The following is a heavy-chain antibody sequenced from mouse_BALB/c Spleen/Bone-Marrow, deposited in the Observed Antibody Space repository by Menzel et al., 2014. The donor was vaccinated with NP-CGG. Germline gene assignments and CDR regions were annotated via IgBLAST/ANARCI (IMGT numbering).Heavy chain of an antibody. J-gene: IGHJ2*01. CDR2: IYPGDGDT. CDR1: GYAFSAYW. V-gene: IGHV1-80*01. Sequence: VKLMDSGAELVRPGSSVKISCKASGYAFSAYWLNWGKRRPGQGLEWIGQIYPGDGDTNYNGKFKGKATLTADKSSSTAYMQLSSLTSEDSAVYFCTRSTATFGYWGQGTTLTVSS. D-gene: IGHD1-2*01. CDR3: TRSTATFGY.